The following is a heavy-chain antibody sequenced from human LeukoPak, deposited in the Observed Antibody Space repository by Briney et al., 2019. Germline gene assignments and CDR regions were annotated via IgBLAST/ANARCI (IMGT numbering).Heavy chain of an antibody. CDR3: ASERGYSYALDY. CDR2: ISSSSSYI. Sequence: GSLRLSCAASGFTFSGYSMNWVRRAPGKGLEGVSSISSSSSYIYYADSVKGRFTISRDNAKNSLYLQMNSLRAEDTAVYYCASERGYSYALDYWGQGTLVTVSS. D-gene: IGHD5-18*01. J-gene: IGHJ4*02. V-gene: IGHV3-21*01. CDR1: GFTFSGYS.